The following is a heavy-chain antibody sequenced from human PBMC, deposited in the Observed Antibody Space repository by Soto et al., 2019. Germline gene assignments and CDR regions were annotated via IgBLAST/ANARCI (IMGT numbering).Heavy chain of an antibody. V-gene: IGHV3-21*01. Sequence: ESGGGLVKPGGSLRLSCAASGFTFSSYSMNWVRQAPGKGLEWVSSISSSSSYIYYADSVKGRFTISRDNAKNSLYLQMNSLRAEDTAVYYCAIPKEMATMGTFDYWGQGTLVTVSS. D-gene: IGHD5-12*01. CDR3: AIPKEMATMGTFDY. CDR1: GFTFSSYS. CDR2: ISSSSSYI. J-gene: IGHJ4*02.